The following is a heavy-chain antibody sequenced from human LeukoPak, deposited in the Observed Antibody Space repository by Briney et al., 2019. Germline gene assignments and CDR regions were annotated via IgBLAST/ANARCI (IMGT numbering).Heavy chain of an antibody. CDR3: ARWNEGLDY. J-gene: IGHJ4*02. Sequence: SETLSLTCTVSGGSISGYYRSWMRQPPGKGLEWIGYIFKSEITDYNPSLESRVTISEDTSRNQFSLKLSSVTAADTAVYYCARWNEGLDYWGLGTLVTVSS. CDR1: GGSISGYY. V-gene: IGHV4-59*01. D-gene: IGHD1-1*01. CDR2: IFKSEIT.